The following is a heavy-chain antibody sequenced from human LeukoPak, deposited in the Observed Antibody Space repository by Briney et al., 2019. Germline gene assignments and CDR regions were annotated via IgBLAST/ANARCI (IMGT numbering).Heavy chain of an antibody. J-gene: IGHJ4*02. CDR3: ARESGLYYFDC. Sequence: ASVKVSCKTSKFTFTDYYMHWVRQAPGEGLEWMGWINPNTGGTNHAQKFQGRVTMTSDTSISTAYMELSRLRSDDTAVYFCARESGLYYFDCWGQGTLVTVSS. V-gene: IGHV1-2*02. CDR2: INPNTGGT. D-gene: IGHD3/OR15-3a*01. CDR1: KFTFTDYY.